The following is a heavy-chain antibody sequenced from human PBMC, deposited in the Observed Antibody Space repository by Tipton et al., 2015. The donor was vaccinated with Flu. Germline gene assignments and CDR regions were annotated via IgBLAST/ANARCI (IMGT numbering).Heavy chain of an antibody. CDR1: GYSINSYF. J-gene: IGHJ6*02. V-gene: IGHV4-38-2*01. D-gene: IGHD2-8*01. CDR3: ARCTSVHYYGMDV. Sequence: TLSLTCSVSGYSINSYFWGWVRQPPGKGLEWIGSVYHSGTTYYNPSLKSRVTILADTSKNQFSLKLRSVTAADTAVYYCARCTSVHYYGMDVWGQGTTVTVSS. CDR2: VYHSGTT.